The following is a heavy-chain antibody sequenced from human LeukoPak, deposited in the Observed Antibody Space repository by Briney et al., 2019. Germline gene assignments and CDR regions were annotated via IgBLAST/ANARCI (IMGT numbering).Heavy chain of an antibody. CDR1: GYIFTSYG. V-gene: IGHV1-18*01. D-gene: IGHD3-10*01. J-gene: IGHJ4*02. Sequence: GASVKVSCKASGYIFTSYGIIWVRQAPGQGLQWMGWISAHNGNTNYAQKLQGRVTMTTDTSTSTAYMELRSLRSDDTAVYYCARGRLLWFGEFSEPYYFDYWGQGTLVTVSS. CDR2: ISAHNGNT. CDR3: ARGRLLWFGEFSEPYYFDY.